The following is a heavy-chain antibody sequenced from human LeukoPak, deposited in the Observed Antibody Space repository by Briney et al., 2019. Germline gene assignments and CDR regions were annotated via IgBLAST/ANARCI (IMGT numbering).Heavy chain of an antibody. CDR1: GGSISSSSYY. CDR2: IYYSGST. CDR3: ARDVRPSDTDGMDV. Sequence: IPSETLSLTCTVSGGSISSSSYYWGWIRQPPGKGLEWIGSIYYSGSTYYNPSLKSRVTISVDTSKNQFSLKLSSVTAADTAVYYCARDVRPSDTDGMDVWGQGTTVTVSS. D-gene: IGHD5-18*01. J-gene: IGHJ6*02. V-gene: IGHV4-39*07.